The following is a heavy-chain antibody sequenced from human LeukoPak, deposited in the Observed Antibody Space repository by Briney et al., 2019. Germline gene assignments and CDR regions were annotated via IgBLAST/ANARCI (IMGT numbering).Heavy chain of an antibody. CDR1: GGTFSSYA. D-gene: IGHD2-15*01. J-gene: IGHJ3*02. CDR3: ARGVRDGYCSGGSCSVAFDI. V-gene: IGHV1-69*13. CDR2: IIPIFGTA. Sequence: GASVKVSCKASGGTFSSYAISWVRQAPGQGLEWMGGIIPIFGTANYAQKFQGRVTITADESTNAAYMELSSLRSEDTAVYYCARGVRDGYCSGGSCSVAFDIWGQGTMVTVSS.